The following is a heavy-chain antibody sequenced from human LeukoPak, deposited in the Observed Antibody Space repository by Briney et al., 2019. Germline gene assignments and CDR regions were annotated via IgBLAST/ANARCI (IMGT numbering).Heavy chain of an antibody. CDR1: GGSISSSSYY. CDR3: ARSLLCPGIAVAAPVA. D-gene: IGHD6-19*01. V-gene: IGHV4-39*01. CDR2: IYYSGST. J-gene: IGHJ5*02. Sequence: SETLSLTCTVSGGSISSSSYYWGWIRQPPGKGLEWIGSIYYSGSTYYNPSLKSRVTISVDTSKNQFSLKLSSVTAADTAVYYCARSLLCPGIAVAAPVAWGQGTLVTVSS.